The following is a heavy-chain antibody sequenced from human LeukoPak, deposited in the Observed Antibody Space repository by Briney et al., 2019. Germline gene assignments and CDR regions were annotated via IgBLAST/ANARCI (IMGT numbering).Heavy chain of an antibody. J-gene: IGHJ4*02. CDR3: ARGGYSSGWYSGY. CDR1: GGSISSSNW. CDR2: INHSGST. V-gene: IGHV4-4*02. Sequence: SETLSLTCAVSGGSISSSNWWSWVRQSPGKGLEWIGEINHSGSTNYNPSLKSRVTISVDTSKNQFSLKLSSVTAADTAVYYCARGGYSSGWYSGYWGQGTLVTVSS. D-gene: IGHD6-19*01.